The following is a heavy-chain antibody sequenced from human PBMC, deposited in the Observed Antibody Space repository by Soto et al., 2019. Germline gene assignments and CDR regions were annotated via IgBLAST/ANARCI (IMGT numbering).Heavy chain of an antibody. Sequence: EVQLVESGGGLVKPGGSLRLSCAASGFTFSSYSMNWVRQAPGKGLEWVSSISSSSSYIYYADSVKGRFTISRDNAKNSLYLQMNSRRAEDTAVYYCAGVHGGNILDYWGQGTLVTVSS. V-gene: IGHV3-21*01. CDR2: ISSSSSYI. D-gene: IGHD2-15*01. CDR3: AGVHGGNILDY. J-gene: IGHJ4*02. CDR1: GFTFSSYS.